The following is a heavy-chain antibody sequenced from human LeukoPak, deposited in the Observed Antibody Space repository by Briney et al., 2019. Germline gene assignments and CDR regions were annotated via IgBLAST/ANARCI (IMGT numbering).Heavy chain of an antibody. CDR3: ARDSFETDIDY. J-gene: IGHJ4*02. Sequence: GGSLRLSCAAYGFLFSRYWMSWVRQAPGKGLEWVANIKEDGSEKYYVESMKGRFTISRDNVKNSLYLQINSLTAEDTAVYYCARDSFETDIDYWGQGTLVTVSS. V-gene: IGHV3-7*01. D-gene: IGHD3-10*01. CDR1: GFLFSRYW. CDR2: IKEDGSEK.